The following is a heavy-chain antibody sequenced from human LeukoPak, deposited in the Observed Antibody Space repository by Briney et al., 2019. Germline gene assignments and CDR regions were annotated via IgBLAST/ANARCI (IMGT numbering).Heavy chain of an antibody. Sequence: GGSLRLSWAASGFTFSDYYMSWIRQAPGKGLEWVSYISSSGSTIYYADSVKGRFTISRDNAKNSLYLQMNSLRAEDTAVYYCARSVDTAMVYFDYWGQGTLVTVSS. V-gene: IGHV3-11*01. CDR1: GFTFSDYY. CDR3: ARSVDTAMVYFDY. D-gene: IGHD5-18*01. CDR2: ISSSGSTI. J-gene: IGHJ4*02.